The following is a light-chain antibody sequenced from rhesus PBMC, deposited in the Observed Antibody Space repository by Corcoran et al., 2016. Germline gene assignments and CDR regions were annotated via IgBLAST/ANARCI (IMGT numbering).Light chain of an antibody. CDR1: ENVNNY. CDR3: QHSYGTPRT. CDR2: KAS. V-gene: IGKV1-74*01. Sequence: DIQMTQSPSSLSASVGDRVTITCRASENVNNYLHWYQQKPGKAPKLLIYKASTLQSGVPSRFSGSGSGTDFTLTISSRQPEDFATDYCQHSYGTPRTFGQGTKVEIK. J-gene: IGKJ1*01.